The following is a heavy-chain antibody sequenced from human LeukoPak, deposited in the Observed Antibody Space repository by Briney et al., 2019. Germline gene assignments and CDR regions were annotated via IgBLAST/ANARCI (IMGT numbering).Heavy chain of an antibody. CDR3: ARDHGSGGSLTFDY. CDR2: IIPIFGTA. J-gene: IGHJ4*02. CDR1: GYTFTSYA. Sequence: GASVKVSCKASGYTFTSYAISWVRQAPGQGLEWMGGIIPIFGTANYAQKFQGRVTITADKSTSTAYMELSSLRSEDTAVYYCARDHGSGGSLTFDYWGQGTLVTVSS. V-gene: IGHV1-69*06. D-gene: IGHD2-15*01.